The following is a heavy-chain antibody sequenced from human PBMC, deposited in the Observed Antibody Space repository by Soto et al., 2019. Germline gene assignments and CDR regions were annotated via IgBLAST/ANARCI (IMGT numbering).Heavy chain of an antibody. D-gene: IGHD3-3*01. V-gene: IGHV3-30*18. Sequence: WGCLGLGCAASGFTFSSYGVDGVRQAPGKGLEWVAVISYDGSNKYYADSVKGRFTISRDDSKNTLYLQMNSLRAEDTAVYYCAKDIKATIFGVLKGYYYYGMDVWGQGTTVTVSS. CDR1: GFTFSSYG. CDR3: AKDIKATIFGVLKGYYYYGMDV. J-gene: IGHJ6*02. CDR2: ISYDGSNK.